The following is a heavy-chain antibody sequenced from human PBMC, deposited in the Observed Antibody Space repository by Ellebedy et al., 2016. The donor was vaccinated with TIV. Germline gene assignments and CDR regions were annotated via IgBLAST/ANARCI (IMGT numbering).Heavy chain of an antibody. D-gene: IGHD3-16*01. Sequence: MPSETLSLTCAVSGASIISTRWWRWVRQPPGKGLEWIGEIYHRGTTNYTPSLKTRVTISVDKSNNQYPLNLNSVTAADTAVYYWARRGGATLDYWGQGNLVTVSS. CDR3: ARRGGATLDY. CDR2: IYHRGTT. V-gene: IGHV4-4*02. J-gene: IGHJ4*02. CDR1: GASIISTRW.